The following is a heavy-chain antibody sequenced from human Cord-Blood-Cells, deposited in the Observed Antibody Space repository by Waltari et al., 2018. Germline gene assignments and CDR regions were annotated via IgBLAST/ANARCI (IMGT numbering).Heavy chain of an antibody. J-gene: IGHJ3*02. CDR1: GYTFTGYY. Sequence: QVQLVQSGAEVKKPGASVKVSCKASGYTFTGYYMHWVRQAPGQGLEWMGWINPNRGGTNYAQKFQGRVTMTRDTSISTAYMELSRECSDGTAVYDCVRPGHNAVDNCSEGTMV. V-gene: IGHV1-2*02. D-gene: IGHD4-17*01. CDR2: INPNRGGT. CDR3: VRPGHNAVDN.